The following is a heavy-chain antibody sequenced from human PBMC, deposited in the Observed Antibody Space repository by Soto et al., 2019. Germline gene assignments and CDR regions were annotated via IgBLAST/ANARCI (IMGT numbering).Heavy chain of an antibody. J-gene: IGHJ4*02. D-gene: IGHD2-2*01. CDR1: GFTFSSYG. CDR2: IWYDGSNK. CDR3: ARGDSVPAAAKGIDY. V-gene: IGHV3-33*01. Sequence: QVQLVESGGGVVQPGRSLRLSCAASGFTFSSYGMHWVRQAPGKGLEWVAVIWYDGSNKYYADSVKGRFTISRDNSKNTLYRQMNSLRAEDTAVYYCARGDSVPAAAKGIDYWGQGTLVTVSS.